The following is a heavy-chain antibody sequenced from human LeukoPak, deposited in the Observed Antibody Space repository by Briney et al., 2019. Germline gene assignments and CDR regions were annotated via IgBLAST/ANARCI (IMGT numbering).Heavy chain of an antibody. V-gene: IGHV3-30-3*01. CDR3: ARDAGGAFYWYFDL. D-gene: IGHD1-26*01. CDR1: GFTFSGFA. Sequence: GGSLRLSCGASGFTFSGFAMHWVRQAPGKGLEWLAVISYDGSNDYYAGSLKGRFTMSRDNSRNTLYLQIKSLRPDDTAVYYCARDAGGAFYWYFDLWGRGTQVTVSS. CDR2: ISYDGSND. J-gene: IGHJ2*01.